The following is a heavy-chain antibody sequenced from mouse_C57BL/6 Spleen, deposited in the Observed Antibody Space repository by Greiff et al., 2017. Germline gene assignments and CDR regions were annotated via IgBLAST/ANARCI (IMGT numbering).Heavy chain of an antibody. D-gene: IGHD3-2*02. J-gene: IGHJ2*01. CDR1: GFTFSSYA. V-gene: IGHV5-9-1*02. CDR2: ISSGGDYI. Sequence: EVKVVESGEGLVKPGGSLKLSCAASGFTFSSYAMSWVRQTPEKRLEWVAYISSGGDYIYYADTVKGRFTISRDNARNTLYLQMSSLKSEDTAMYYWTREGAQATPFDYWGQGTTLTVSS. CDR3: TREGAQATPFDY.